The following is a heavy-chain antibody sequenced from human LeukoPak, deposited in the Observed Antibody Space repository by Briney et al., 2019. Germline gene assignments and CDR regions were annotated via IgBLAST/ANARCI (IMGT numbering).Heavy chain of an antibody. V-gene: IGHV4-59*08. CDR3: ARYRGGHENGETFYDMDV. J-gene: IGHJ6*03. CDR1: GAYITSSS. CDR2: IYYGATT. D-gene: IGHD5-12*01. Sequence: SEALSLTCSLSGAYITSSSWTWVPHPPRKGLEWSDHIYYGATTIYSPSLGSRATISVDTSANQVSLSLTSVTAADTAVYYCARYRGGHENGETFYDMDVWANGTTVTVSS.